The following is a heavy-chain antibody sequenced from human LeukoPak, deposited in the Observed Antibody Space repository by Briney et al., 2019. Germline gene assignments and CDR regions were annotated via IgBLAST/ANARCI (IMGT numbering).Heavy chain of an antibody. D-gene: IGHD6-19*01. J-gene: IGHJ3*02. V-gene: IGHV3-21*01. CDR1: GFTFSSYS. CDR2: ISSSSSHI. CDR3: AKDSGIAVAGTLRAFDI. Sequence: SGGSLRLSCAASGFTFSSYSMNWVRQAPGKGLEWVSSISSSSSHIYYGDSVKGRFTISRDNAKNSLYLQMNSLRAEDTAVYYCAKDSGIAVAGTLRAFDIWGQGTMVTVSS.